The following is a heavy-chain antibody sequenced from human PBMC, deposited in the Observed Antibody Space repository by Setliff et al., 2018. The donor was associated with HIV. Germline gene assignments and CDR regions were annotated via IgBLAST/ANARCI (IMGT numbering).Heavy chain of an antibody. CDR2: IYTSGST. D-gene: IGHD3-16*01. J-gene: IGHJ6*02. V-gene: IGHV4-61*02. Sequence: PSETLSLTCTVSGGSISSETFSWNWIRQPAGKGLEWIGRIYTSGSTDYNPSLKSRVTMSVDTSKNQFSLKLSSVTAADTAVYYCARGGYYYYSGVDVWGQGTTVTVSS. CDR3: ARGGYYYYSGVDV. CDR1: GGSISSETFS.